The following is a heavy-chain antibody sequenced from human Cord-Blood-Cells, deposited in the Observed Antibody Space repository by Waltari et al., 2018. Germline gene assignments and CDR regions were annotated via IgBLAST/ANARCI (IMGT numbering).Heavy chain of an antibody. CDR1: GGSFSGYY. D-gene: IGHD3-3*01. V-gene: IGHV4-34*01. J-gene: IGHJ5*02. CDR3: ASSDFWRGFDP. Sequence: QVQLQQWGAGLLKPSETLSLTCAVYGGSFSGYYWSWIRQPPGKGLEWIGEINHSGSTNYNPSLKSRVTISVDTSKNQFSLKLSSVTAADTAVYYCASSDFWRGFDPWGQGTLVTVSS. CDR2: INHSGST.